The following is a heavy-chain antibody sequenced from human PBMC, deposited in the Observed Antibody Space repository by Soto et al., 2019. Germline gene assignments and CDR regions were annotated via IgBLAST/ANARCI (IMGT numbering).Heavy chain of an antibody. D-gene: IGHD2-15*01. V-gene: IGHV1-3*01. Sequence: ASVKVSCKASGYTFTSYAMHWVRQAPGQRLEWMGWINAGNGNTKYSQKFQGRVTITRDTSASTAYMELSSLRSEDTAVYYCARDRFGQWSEKRQYYYYYYMDVWGKGTTVTVSS. J-gene: IGHJ6*03. CDR3: ARDRFGQWSEKRQYYYYYYMDV. CDR2: INAGNGNT. CDR1: GYTFTSYA.